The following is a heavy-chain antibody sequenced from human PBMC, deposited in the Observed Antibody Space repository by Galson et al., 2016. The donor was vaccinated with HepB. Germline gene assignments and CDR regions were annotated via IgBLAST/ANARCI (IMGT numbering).Heavy chain of an antibody. Sequence: SLRLSCAASGFIFSKYYMMWVRQAPGKGLERVAKIKEDGSETHYVDSMKGRFTISRDNDKNLLYLQMNSLRVEDTAVYYCAMAPFLDIVVPDYWGQGTTVTVSS. CDR2: IKEDGSET. CDR1: GFIFSKYY. D-gene: IGHD2-15*01. V-gene: IGHV3-7*03. CDR3: AMAPFLDIVVPDY. J-gene: IGHJ4*03.